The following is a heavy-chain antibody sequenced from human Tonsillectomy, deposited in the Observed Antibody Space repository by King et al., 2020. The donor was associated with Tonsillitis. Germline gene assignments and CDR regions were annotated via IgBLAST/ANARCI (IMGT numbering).Heavy chain of an antibody. V-gene: IGHV3-73*02. CDR3: TRSRQDSSTSTFDY. CDR1: GFTFSGSA. D-gene: IGHD6-6*01. CDR2: IRSKANSFAT. J-gene: IGHJ4*02. Sequence: VQLVESGGGLVQPGGSLKLSCAASGFTFSGSAMHWVRQASGKGLEWVGHIRSKANSFATVYAASVKGRFTISRDDSKKTAYLQMNSLKTEDTAVYYCTRSRQDSSTSTFDYWGQGTVVTVSS.